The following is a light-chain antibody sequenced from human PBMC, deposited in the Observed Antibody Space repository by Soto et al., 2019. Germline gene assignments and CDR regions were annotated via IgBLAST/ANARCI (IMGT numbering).Light chain of an antibody. CDR3: CSYTTSSTYV. V-gene: IGLV2-8*01. CDR1: SSDVGAYNY. Sequence: QSALTQPPSASGSPGQTVAISCTGTSSDVGAYNYVSWYQQHPGKAPKLMIYDVIQRPSGVPARFSGSKSGNTASLTVSGLQPEDEAEYSCCSYTTSSTYVFGTGTKLTVL. J-gene: IGLJ1*01. CDR2: DVI.